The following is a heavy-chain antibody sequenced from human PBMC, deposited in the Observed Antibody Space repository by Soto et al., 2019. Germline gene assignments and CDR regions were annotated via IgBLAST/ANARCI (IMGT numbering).Heavy chain of an antibody. Sequence: SETLSLTCTVAGGSIRSSSYYWGWIRQPPGKGLEWIGSIYYSGSTYYNPSLKSRVTISVDTSKNSLFLQMNSLRDEDTAVYYCARDSGNDYSDYWGQGTLVTVSS. V-gene: IGHV4-39*02. D-gene: IGHD3-10*01. J-gene: IGHJ4*02. CDR3: ARDSGNDYSDY. CDR2: IYYSGST. CDR1: GGSIRSSSYY.